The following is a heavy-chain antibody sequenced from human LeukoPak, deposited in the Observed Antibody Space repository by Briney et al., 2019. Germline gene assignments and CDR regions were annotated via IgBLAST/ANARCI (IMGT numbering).Heavy chain of an antibody. Sequence: ASVKVSCKASGYTFSTYGISWLRQAPGQGLEWMGWISAYNGNTNYAQKLQGRVTMTTDTSTSTAYMELRSLRSDDTAVYYCARDLIVATNRPPVLECWGQGTLVTVSS. CDR2: ISAYNGNT. CDR3: ARDLIVATNRPPVLEC. CDR1: GYTFSTYG. J-gene: IGHJ4*02. V-gene: IGHV1-18*01. D-gene: IGHD5-12*01.